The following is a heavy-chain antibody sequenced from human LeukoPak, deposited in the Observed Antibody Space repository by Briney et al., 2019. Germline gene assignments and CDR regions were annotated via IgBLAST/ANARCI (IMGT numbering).Heavy chain of an antibody. CDR3: ASRLARYSSSWYIREPPNWFDP. V-gene: IGHV4-59*12. J-gene: IGHJ5*02. Sequence: SETLSLTCTVSGGSISSYYWSWIRQPPGKGLEWIGYIYYSGSTNYNPSLKSRVTISVDTSKNQFSLKLSSATAADTAVYYCASRLARYSSSWYIREPPNWFDPWGQGTLVTVSS. CDR1: GGSISSYY. CDR2: IYYSGST. D-gene: IGHD6-13*01.